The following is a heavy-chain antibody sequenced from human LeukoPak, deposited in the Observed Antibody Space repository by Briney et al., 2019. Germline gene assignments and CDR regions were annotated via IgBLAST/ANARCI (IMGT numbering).Heavy chain of an antibody. CDR1: GFSISTYW. CDR3: ARDSRTVAYDY. CDR2: INPDGSTT. V-gene: IGHV3-74*01. D-gene: IGHD6-19*01. J-gene: IGHJ4*02. Sequence: GGSLRLSCAASGFSISTYWIHWVRQAPGKGLVWVSRINPDGSTTYYADSVKGRITISRDNAKNTLYLQMNSLRAEDTAVYYCARDSRTVAYDYWGQGTLVTVSS.